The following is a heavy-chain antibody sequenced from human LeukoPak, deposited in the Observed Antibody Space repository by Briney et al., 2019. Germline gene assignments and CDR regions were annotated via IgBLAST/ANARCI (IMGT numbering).Heavy chain of an antibody. CDR1: GFTFRTHE. CDR3: AREGSTLGSSGSGSHCIFDY. CDR2: ISSSGTTI. V-gene: IGHV3-48*03. J-gene: IGHJ4*02. Sequence: GGSLRLSCAASGFTFRTHEMHWVRQPPGKGPEWVSYISSSGTTIYYADSVRGRFTISRDNAKNSLYLQMNSLRAEDTAVYYCAREGSTLGSSGSGSHCIFDYWGQGTLVTVSS. D-gene: IGHD3-10*01.